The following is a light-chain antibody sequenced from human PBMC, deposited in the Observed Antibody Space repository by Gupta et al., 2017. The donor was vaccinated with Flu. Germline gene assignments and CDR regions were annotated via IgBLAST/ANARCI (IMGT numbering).Light chain of an antibody. V-gene: IGKV1-5*03. Sequence: DTQTTQSPSTLSASVGDRVTITCRASQSISTWLEWYQQKPGKAPKLLIYKATSLESGVPSRFSGSGSGTEFTLTISSLQPDDFATYYCQQDNSYSWAFGQGTKVEIK. CDR2: KAT. CDR3: QQDNSYSWA. CDR1: QSISTW. J-gene: IGKJ1*01.